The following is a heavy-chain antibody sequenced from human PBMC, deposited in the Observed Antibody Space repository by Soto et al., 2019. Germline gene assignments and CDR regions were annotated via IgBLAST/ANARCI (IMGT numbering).Heavy chain of an antibody. CDR3: ASVYYGSGSFYMDV. CDR1: GYTFTSYD. Sequence: QVQLVQSGAEVKKPGASVKVSCKASGYTFTSYDINWVRQATGQGLEWMGWMNPNSGNTGYAQKFQGRVTMTRNTXISTADMELSSLRSEDTAVYYCASVYYGSGSFYMDVWGQGTTVTVSS. J-gene: IGHJ6*02. D-gene: IGHD3-10*01. V-gene: IGHV1-8*01. CDR2: MNPNSGNT.